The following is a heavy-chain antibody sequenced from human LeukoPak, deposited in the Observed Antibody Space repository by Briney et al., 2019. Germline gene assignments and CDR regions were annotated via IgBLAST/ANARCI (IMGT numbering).Heavy chain of an antibody. CDR3: ARSIVPDGTSPFDY. CDR2: ISFDGSDK. Sequence: GGSLRLSCAASGFTFSRYGIHWVRQAPGKGPEWMAFISFDGSDKYYADSVKGRFTISRDNSKNTLDLQMNSLRAEDTAVYYCARSIVPDGTSPFDYWGQGTLVTVSS. CDR1: GFTFSRYG. D-gene: IGHD6-13*01. J-gene: IGHJ4*02. V-gene: IGHV3-30*03.